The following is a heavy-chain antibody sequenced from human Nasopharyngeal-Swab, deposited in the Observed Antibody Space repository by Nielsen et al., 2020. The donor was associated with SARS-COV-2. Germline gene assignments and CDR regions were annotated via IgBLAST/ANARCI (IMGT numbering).Heavy chain of an antibody. CDR3: ARVFVYNYGMDV. CDR1: GGTFSSYK. CDR2: IIPMFGTA. Sequence: SVKVSCKASGGTFSSYKISWVRQAPGQGLEWMGGIIPMFGTANYAQKFQGRVTITADESTSTAYMESSSLRSEDTGVYYCARVFVYNYGMDVWGQGTTVTVSS. V-gene: IGHV1-69*13. J-gene: IGHJ6*02.